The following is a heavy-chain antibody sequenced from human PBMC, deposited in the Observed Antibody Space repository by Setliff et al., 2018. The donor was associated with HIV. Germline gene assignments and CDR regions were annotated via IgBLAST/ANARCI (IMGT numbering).Heavy chain of an antibody. Sequence: GGSLRLSCAASGFTFNNFGMHWVRQAPGKGLEWVAVMSTGGGIKICADSVKGRFTISRDNSRNTLFLQMSNLRPEDTATYYCVRDPIEGSPDYFDYWGQGALVTVSS. V-gene: IGHV3-30*03. J-gene: IGHJ4*02. D-gene: IGHD1-26*01. CDR3: VRDPIEGSPDYFDY. CDR2: MSTGGGIK. CDR1: GFTFNNFG.